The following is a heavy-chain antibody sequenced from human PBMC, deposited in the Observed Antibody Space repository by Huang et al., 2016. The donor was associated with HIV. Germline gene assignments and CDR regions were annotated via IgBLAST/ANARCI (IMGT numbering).Heavy chain of an antibody. CDR2: SIPIFGTA. J-gene: IGHJ4*02. CDR3: ARAPIAGGGRDFDEGAEYDY. Sequence: QVKLVQSGAEVKKPGSSVKVSCKASGGTFSSYGFSWVRQAPGQGLEWMGGSIPIFGTAKYAQKVQDRVTITADESTSTTYMEVSSLRSEDTAVYYCARAPIAGGGRDFDEGAEYDYWGQGTLVTVSS. V-gene: IGHV1-69*01. CDR1: GGTFSSYG. D-gene: IGHD6-13*01.